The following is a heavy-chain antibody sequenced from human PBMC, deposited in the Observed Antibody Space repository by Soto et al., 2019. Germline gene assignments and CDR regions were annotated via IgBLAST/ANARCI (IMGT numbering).Heavy chain of an antibody. Sequence: ASVKVSCKASGYTFTSYYMHWVRQAPGQGLEWMGIINPSGGSTSYAQKFQGRVTMTRDTSTSTVYVELSSLRSEDTAVYYCARETHTPSRLYYYYYMDVWGKGTTVTSP. J-gene: IGHJ6*03. CDR1: GYTFTSYY. CDR3: ARETHTPSRLYYYYYMDV. V-gene: IGHV1-46*03. CDR2: INPSGGST.